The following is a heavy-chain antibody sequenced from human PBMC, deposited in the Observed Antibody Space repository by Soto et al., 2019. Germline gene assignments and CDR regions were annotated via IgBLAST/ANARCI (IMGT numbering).Heavy chain of an antibody. CDR1: GYTFTLFG. CDR3: ARGGQYRYFDY. Sequence: QVQLVQSGAEVKKPGASVKVSCTTSGYTFTLFGITWVRQAPGQGLEWMGWISPYNGDTKYAEKLEGRVTLTTDTSTDTAYMELTSLTSDDTAEYYCARGGQYRYFDYWGQATLVTVSS. V-gene: IGHV1-18*01. J-gene: IGHJ4*02. CDR2: ISPYNGDT. D-gene: IGHD2-2*02.